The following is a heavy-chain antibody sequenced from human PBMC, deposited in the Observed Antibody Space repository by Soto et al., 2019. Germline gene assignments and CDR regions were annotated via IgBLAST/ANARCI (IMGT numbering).Heavy chain of an antibody. V-gene: IGHV4-31*03. CDR1: GGSISRGGHY. CDR3: ARGGLAAGGFDY. D-gene: IGHD6-13*01. CDR2: LYYSGST. J-gene: IGHJ4*02. Sequence: QVQLQESGPGLRTPSPTLSLTCTVYGGSISRGGHYWTWIRHHQGKGQKWIGYLYYSGSTYYNPSLKSRVTLAGDTSKNQCSLKLSSVTAADTAVYYCARGGLAAGGFDYWCQGTLVTVAS.